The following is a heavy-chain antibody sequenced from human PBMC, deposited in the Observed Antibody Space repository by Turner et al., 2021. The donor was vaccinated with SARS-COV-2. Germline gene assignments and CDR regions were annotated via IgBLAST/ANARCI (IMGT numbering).Heavy chain of an antibody. V-gene: IGHV3-30*18. Sequence: QVQLVESGGGVVQPGRSLRLSCAASGFTFSSHGMHWVRQAPGKGLEGVAVTSYDGSNKYYADSVKGRFTISRDNSKNTLYLQMNSLRAEDTAVYYCAKQQGLYSNPMYYFDYWGQGTLVTVSS. J-gene: IGHJ4*02. CDR1: GFTFSSHG. CDR2: TSYDGSNK. D-gene: IGHD4-4*01. CDR3: AKQQGLYSNPMYYFDY.